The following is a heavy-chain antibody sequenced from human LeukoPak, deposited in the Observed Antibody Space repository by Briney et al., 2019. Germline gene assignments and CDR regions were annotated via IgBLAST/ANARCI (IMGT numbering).Heavy chain of an antibody. CDR2: IWYDGSNK. Sequence: GGSLRLSCAASGFTFSSYGMHWVRQAPGKGLEGVAVIWYDGSNKYYADSVKGRFTISRDNSKTTLYLQMNSLRAEDTAVYYCAKGVGPPRDGFNGAYGDIWGQGTMVTVSS. CDR1: GFTFSSYG. V-gene: IGHV3-33*06. J-gene: IGHJ3*02. D-gene: IGHD5-24*01. CDR3: AKGVGPPRDGFNGAYGDI.